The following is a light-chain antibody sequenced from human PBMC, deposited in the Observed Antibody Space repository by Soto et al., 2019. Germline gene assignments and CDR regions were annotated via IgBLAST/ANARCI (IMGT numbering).Light chain of an antibody. V-gene: IGKV3-20*01. Sequence: EIVLTQSPGTLSLSPGERATLSCRASQSVSSSYLAWYQQKPGQAPRLLIYGASSRATGIPDRFSGSGSGTDFTLTIRRLEPEDFALYYCQQYGSSPYTFGQGTKLEIK. CDR2: GAS. CDR3: QQYGSSPYT. J-gene: IGKJ2*01. CDR1: QSVSSSY.